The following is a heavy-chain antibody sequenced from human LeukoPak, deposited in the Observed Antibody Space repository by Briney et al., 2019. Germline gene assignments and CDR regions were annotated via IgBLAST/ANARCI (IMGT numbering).Heavy chain of an antibody. J-gene: IGHJ4*02. CDR2: IIPIFGTA. V-gene: IGHV1-69*01. Sequence: SVKVSCKASGGTFISYAISWVRQAPGQGLEWMGGIIPIFGTANYAQKFQGRVTITADESTSTAYMELSSLRSEDTAVYHCAREIGPYGDYAAGYWGQGTLVTVSS. CDR3: AREIGPYGDYAAGY. D-gene: IGHD4-17*01. CDR1: GGTFISYA.